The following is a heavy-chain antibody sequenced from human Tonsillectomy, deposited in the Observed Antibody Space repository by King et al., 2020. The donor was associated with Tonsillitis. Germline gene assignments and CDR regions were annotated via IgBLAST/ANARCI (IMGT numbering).Heavy chain of an antibody. Sequence: QVQLVESGGGVVQPGRSLRLSCAASRFIFSNYAMHWVRQAPGKGREWVEVICYYGSNIYYADSVKGRFTTSRDNSKNTLYLQMNSLRAEDTAVYYCARGDNMDVWGKGTTVTVSS. D-gene: IGHD5-24*01. CDR3: ARGDNMDV. V-gene: IGHV3-33*01. J-gene: IGHJ6*04. CDR1: RFIFSNYA. CDR2: ICYYGSNI.